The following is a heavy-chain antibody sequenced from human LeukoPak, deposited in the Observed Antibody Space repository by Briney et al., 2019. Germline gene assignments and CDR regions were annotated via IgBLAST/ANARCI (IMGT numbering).Heavy chain of an antibody. V-gene: IGHV1-3*04. CDR3: ARVPIVVVTAIPFDY. J-gene: IGHJ4*02. CDR1: GYTFTSYA. Sequence: ASVKVSCKDSGYTFTSYAMHWVRQAPGQRLEWMGWINTDNGNTKYSQKFQGSVTITRDTSASTAYMALSSLRSEDTAVYYCARVPIVVVTAIPFDYWGQGTLVTVSS. D-gene: IGHD2-21*02. CDR2: INTDNGNT.